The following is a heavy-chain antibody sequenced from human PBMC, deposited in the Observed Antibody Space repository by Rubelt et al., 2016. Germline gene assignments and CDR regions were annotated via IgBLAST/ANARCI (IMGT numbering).Heavy chain of an antibody. CDR1: GFTFSSYW. V-gene: IGHV3-7*01. D-gene: IGHD3-10*01. Sequence: VQLVESGGGVVQPGGSLRLSCAASGFTFSSYWMSWVRQAPGKGLEWVANIKQDGSEKYYVDSVKGRFTISRDNAKNSLYLQMNSLRAEDTAVYYCARSFSLYPPSGDAPTGAFDYWGQGTLVTVSS. J-gene: IGHJ4*02. CDR2: IKQDGSEK. CDR3: ARSFSLYPPSGDAPTGAFDY.